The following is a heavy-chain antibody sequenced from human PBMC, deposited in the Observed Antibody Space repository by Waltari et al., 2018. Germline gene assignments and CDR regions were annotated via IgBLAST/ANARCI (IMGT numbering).Heavy chain of an antibody. D-gene: IGHD4-17*01. Sequence: QVQLQESGPGLVKPSETLSLTCTVSGGSISSHYWSWIRQPPGKGLEWIGYIYYRGGTNYNPSLKSRVTISVDTSKNQFSLKLSSVTAADTAVYYCAREPYGDYGMDVWGQGTTVTVSS. J-gene: IGHJ6*02. CDR2: IYYRGGT. V-gene: IGHV4-59*11. CDR3: AREPYGDYGMDV. CDR1: GGSISSHY.